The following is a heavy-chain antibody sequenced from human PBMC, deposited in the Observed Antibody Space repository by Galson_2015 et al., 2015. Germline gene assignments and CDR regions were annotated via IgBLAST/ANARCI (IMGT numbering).Heavy chain of an antibody. V-gene: IGHV3-23*01. CDR2: ISISGGVT. Sequence: SLRLSCAASEFTFDNYAMSWVRQAPGKGLEWVSGISISGGVTYDADSAKGRFTISRDNSKNMLYLQMNSLRAEDTAVYYCAKEAIKVAMKNYFDLWGQGTLVTVSS. D-gene: IGHD2-2*02. CDR1: EFTFDNYA. CDR3: AKEAIKVAMKNYFDL. J-gene: IGHJ4*02.